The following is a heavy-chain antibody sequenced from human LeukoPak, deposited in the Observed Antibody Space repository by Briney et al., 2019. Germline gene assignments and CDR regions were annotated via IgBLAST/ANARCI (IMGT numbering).Heavy chain of an antibody. CDR3: AELGITMIGGV. CDR1: GFTFSSYS. V-gene: IGHV3-21*01. D-gene: IGHD3-10*02. Sequence: PGGSLGLSCAASGFTFSSYSMNWVRQAPGKGLEWVSSITRSSYIYYADSVKGRFTISRDISRNTVYLQMNSLRAEDTAVYYCAELGITMIGGVWGKGTTVTISS. CDR2: ITRSSYI. J-gene: IGHJ6*04.